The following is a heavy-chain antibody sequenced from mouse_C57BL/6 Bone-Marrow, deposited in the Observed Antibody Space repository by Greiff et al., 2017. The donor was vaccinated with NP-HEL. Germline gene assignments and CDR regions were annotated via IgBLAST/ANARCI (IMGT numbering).Heavy chain of an antibody. CDR2: IYPGDGDT. V-gene: IGHV1-80*01. CDR1: GYEFSNYW. J-gene: IGHJ3*01. Sequence: QVQLQQLRAELVKPGASVKISCKASGYEFSNYWMNWVKQRPGKGLEWIGQIYPGDGDTNYNGKFKDKATLTADKSSSTAYMQLSRLTSDDSSVYFCGRGAYWGQGTLVTVSA. CDR3: GRGAY.